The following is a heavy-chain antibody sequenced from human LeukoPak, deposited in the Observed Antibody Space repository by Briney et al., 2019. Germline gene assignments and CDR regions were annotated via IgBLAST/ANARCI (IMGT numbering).Heavy chain of an antibody. CDR2: IYYSGST. Sequence: SETLSLTCAVSGGSISSGGYSWSWIRQPPGKGLEWIGYIYYSGSTYYNPSLKSRVTISVDTSKNQFSLKLSSVTAADTAVYYCARGSVTVVTEGECYFDYWGQGTLVTVSS. CDR3: ARGSVTVVTEGECYFDY. V-gene: IGHV4-30-4*07. J-gene: IGHJ4*02. CDR1: GGSISSGGYS. D-gene: IGHD4-23*01.